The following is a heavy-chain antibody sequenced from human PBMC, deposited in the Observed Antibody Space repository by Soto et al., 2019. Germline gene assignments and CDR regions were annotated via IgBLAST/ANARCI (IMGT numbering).Heavy chain of an antibody. CDR2: INPSGGST. CDR3: ARDRYPCSSTSCYADAFDI. D-gene: IGHD2-2*01. Sequence: QVQLVQSGAEVKKPGASVKVSCKASGYTFTSYYMHWVRQAPGQGLEWMGVINPSGGSTSYAQKFQGRVTMTRDTSTSTVYMELSSLRSEDTAVYDCARDRYPCSSTSCYADAFDIWGQGTMVTVSS. J-gene: IGHJ3*02. CDR1: GYTFTSYY. V-gene: IGHV1-46*03.